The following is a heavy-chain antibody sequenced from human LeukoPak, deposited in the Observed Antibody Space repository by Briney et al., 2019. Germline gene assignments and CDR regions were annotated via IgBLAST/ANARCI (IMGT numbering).Heavy chain of an antibody. Sequence: PSETLSLTCAVSGGSISSSNWWSWVRPPPGKGLEWIGEIYHSGSTNYNPSLKSRVTISVDKSKNQFSLKLSSVTAADTAVYYCARAPLGYCSGGSCYGWFDPWGQGTLVTVSS. CDR3: ARAPLGYCSGGSCYGWFDP. D-gene: IGHD2-15*01. CDR2: IYHSGST. J-gene: IGHJ5*02. CDR1: GGSISSSNW. V-gene: IGHV4-4*02.